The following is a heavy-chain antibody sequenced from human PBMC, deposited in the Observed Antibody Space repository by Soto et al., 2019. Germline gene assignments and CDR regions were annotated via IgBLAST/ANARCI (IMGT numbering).Heavy chain of an antibody. V-gene: IGHV3-48*01. D-gene: IGHD2-15*01. CDR2: IGIGSSTK. CDR1: GFTFRNYA. Sequence: GGSLRLSCAASGFTFRNYAMNWVRQAPGKGLEWVSYIGIGSSTKYYADSVKGRFTISRDNSKNTLYLQMNSLRAEDTAVYYCARDGYCSGGSCYSVPVFDYWGQGTLVTVSS. J-gene: IGHJ4*02. CDR3: ARDGYCSGGSCYSVPVFDY.